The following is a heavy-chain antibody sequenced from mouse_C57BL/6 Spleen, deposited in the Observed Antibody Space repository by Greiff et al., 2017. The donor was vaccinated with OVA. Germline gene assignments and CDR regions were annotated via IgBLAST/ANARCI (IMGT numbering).Heavy chain of an antibody. V-gene: IGHV1-85*01. CDR2: IYPRDGST. CDR1: GYTFTSYD. CDR3: ARGGTGYAMDY. J-gene: IGHJ4*01. Sequence: QVQLQQSGPELVKPGASVKLSCKASGYTFTSYDINWVQQRPGQGLEWIGWIYPRDGSTKYNEKFKGKATLTVDTSSSTAYMELHSLTSEDSAVYFCARGGTGYAMDYWGQGTSVTVSS.